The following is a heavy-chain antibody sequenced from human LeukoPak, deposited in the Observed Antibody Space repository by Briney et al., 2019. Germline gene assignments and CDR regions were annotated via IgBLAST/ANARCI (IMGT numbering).Heavy chain of an antibody. CDR1: GYTFTSYA. CDR2: INTNTGNP. D-gene: IGHD5-18*01. CDR3: GRDPKLGIRGYTYGYIDY. J-gene: IGHJ4*02. Sequence: ASVNVSCKTSGYTFTSYAISWVRQAPGQGLEWMGWINTNTGNPTYAQGFTGRYAFSLDTSVSTAYLQISGLQADDTAVYYCGRDPKLGIRGYTYGYIDYWGQGTLVTVSS. V-gene: IGHV7-4-1*02.